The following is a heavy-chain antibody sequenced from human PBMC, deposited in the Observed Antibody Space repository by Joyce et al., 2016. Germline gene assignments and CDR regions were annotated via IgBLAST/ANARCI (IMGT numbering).Heavy chain of an antibody. CDR3: ARDRYYDGGEYFYESED. Sequence: QVPLVQSGAEVKKPGSSVKVSCKASGGTFSSYGVTWVRQAPGQGLEWMGGIIPSSGTVRYAQKFQGRVTITADMSTNTAYMELSSLTSDDTAVYYCARDRYYDGGEYFYESEDWGQGTLVSVS. V-gene: IGHV1-69*06. J-gene: IGHJ4*02. D-gene: IGHD3-22*01. CDR2: IIPSSGTV. CDR1: GGTFSSYG.